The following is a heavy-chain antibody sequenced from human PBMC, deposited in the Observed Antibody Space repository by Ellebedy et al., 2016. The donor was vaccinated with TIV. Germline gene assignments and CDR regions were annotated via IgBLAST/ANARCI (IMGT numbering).Heavy chain of an antibody. CDR2: FDPESGET. Sequence: AASVKVSCKVSGYTFTELSIHWVRQAPGKGLEWMGGFDPESGETIYAQKFKGRVNMTEDTSTDTAYMEVSSLTSEDTAVYDCARGAFSSSFLFKYNYYGMDVWGQGTTVTVSS. V-gene: IGHV1-24*01. CDR3: ARGAFSSSFLFKYNYYGMDV. D-gene: IGHD6-6*01. J-gene: IGHJ6*02. CDR1: GYTFTELS.